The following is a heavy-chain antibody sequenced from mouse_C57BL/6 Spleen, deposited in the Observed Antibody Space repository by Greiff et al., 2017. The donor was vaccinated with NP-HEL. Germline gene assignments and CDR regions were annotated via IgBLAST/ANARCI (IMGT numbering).Heavy chain of an antibody. CDR1: GFTFSDYG. V-gene: IGHV5-17*01. CDR3: AEGRFDY. Sequence: EVHLEESGGGLVKPGGSLKLSCAASGFTFSDYGMHWVRQAPEKGLEWVAYISSGSSTNNYADTVKGRFTISRDNAKNTLFLQMTSLRSEDTAMYYCAEGRFDYWGKGTTLTVSS. D-gene: IGHD3-3*01. CDR2: ISSGSSTN. J-gene: IGHJ2*01.